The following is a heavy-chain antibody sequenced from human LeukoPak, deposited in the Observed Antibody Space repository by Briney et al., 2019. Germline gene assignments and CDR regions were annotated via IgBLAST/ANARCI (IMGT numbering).Heavy chain of an antibody. Sequence: GGSLRLSCAASGFTFSNYGMHWVRQAPGKGLEWVAFIRYDGSNKYYADSVKGRFTISRDNSKNTLYLQMNSLRAEDTAVYYCAKTGSSGWYAYFDYWGQGTLFTVSS. CDR3: AKTGSSGWYAYFDY. CDR1: GFTFSNYG. V-gene: IGHV3-30*02. CDR2: IRYDGSNK. D-gene: IGHD6-19*01. J-gene: IGHJ4*02.